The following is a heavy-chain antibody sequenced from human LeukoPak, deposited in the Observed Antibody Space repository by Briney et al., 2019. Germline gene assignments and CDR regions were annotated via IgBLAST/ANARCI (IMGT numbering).Heavy chain of an antibody. J-gene: IGHJ4*02. CDR2: IYYSGST. Sequence: SETLSLTCTVSGGSISSYYWSWIRQPPGKGLEWIGYIYYSGSTNYNPSLKSRVTMSVDTSKKQFSLKLSSVTAADTAVYYCAREYYGSGGYSYFDHWGQGTLVTVSS. D-gene: IGHD3-22*01. CDR1: GGSISSYY. V-gene: IGHV4-59*01. CDR3: AREYYGSGGYSYFDH.